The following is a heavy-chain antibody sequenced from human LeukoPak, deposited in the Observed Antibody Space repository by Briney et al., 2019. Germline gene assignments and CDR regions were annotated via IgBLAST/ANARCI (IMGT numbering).Heavy chain of an antibody. J-gene: IGHJ4*02. CDR3: GRGHWGLDY. D-gene: IGHD7-27*01. CDR2: ISSSSSYI. V-gene: IGHV3-21*01. Sequence: GGSLRLSCAASGFTFSSYEMNWVRQAPGKGLEWVPSISSSSSYIYYADSVKGRFTTSRDNAKSSLYLQMNSLRAEDTAVYYCGRGHWGLDYWGQGALVTVSS. CDR1: GFTFSSYE.